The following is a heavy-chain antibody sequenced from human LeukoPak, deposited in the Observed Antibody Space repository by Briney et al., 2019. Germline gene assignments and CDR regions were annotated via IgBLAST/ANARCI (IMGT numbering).Heavy chain of an antibody. CDR2: INWDSDNS. CDR3: ARDGAGEIRGSFDS. J-gene: IGHJ4*02. V-gene: IGHV3-20*04. D-gene: IGHD3-10*01. CDR1: GGTFDEYG. Sequence: GGSLRLSCAAAGGTFDEYGMSWVRRAPGKRLECVSGINWDSDNSGYGDSVKGRFTISRDKAKNSLCLQMHSLRVEDTAFYYCARDGAGEIRGSFDSWGQGALVTV.